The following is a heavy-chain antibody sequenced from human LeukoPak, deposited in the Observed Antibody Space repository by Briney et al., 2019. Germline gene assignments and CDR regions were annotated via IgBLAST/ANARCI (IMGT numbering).Heavy chain of an antibody. CDR3: ARERDIAVAGIYYFDY. V-gene: IGHV1-69*05. CDR1: GGTFSSYA. J-gene: IGHJ4*02. CDR2: IIPIFGTA. D-gene: IGHD6-19*01. Sequence: SVKVSCKASGGTFSSYAISWVRQAPGQGLEWMGRIIPIFGTANYAQKFQGRVTITTDESTSTAYMELSSLRSEDTAVYYCARERDIAVAGIYYFDYWGQGTLVAVSS.